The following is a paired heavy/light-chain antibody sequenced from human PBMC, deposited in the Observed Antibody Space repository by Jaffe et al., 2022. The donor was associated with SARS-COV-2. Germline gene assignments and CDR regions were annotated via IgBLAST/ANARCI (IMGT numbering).Heavy chain of an antibody. D-gene: IGHD3-9*01. V-gene: IGHV3-23*01. Sequence: EVQLLESGGGLVQPGGSLRLSCAASGFSLSGYAMNWVRQTPGQGLEWVSAIGAAGSTSYADSVEGRFIISRDISTSTLYLQMNSLRAEDTAIYYCAKDVLRDSDPMAGYYYYYGMDVWGQGTTVTVSS. J-gene: IGHJ6*02. CDR2: IGAAGST. CDR3: AKDVLRDSDPMAGYYYYYGMDV. CDR1: GFSLSGYA.
Light chain of an antibody. CDR3: QQRTNWPPAIT. Sequence: EIVLTQSPATLSLSPGERATLSCRASQSVSSYLAWYQQKPGQAPRLLIYDTSNRATGIPARFSGSGSGTDFTLTISSLEPEDFAVYFCQQRTNWPPAITFGQGTRLEIK. CDR1: QSVSSY. CDR2: DTS. V-gene: IGKV3-11*01. J-gene: IGKJ5*01.